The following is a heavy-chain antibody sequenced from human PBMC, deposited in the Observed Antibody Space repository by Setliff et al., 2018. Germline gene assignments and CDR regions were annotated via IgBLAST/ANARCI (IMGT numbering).Heavy chain of an antibody. CDR1: GGSISSRTYY. V-gene: IGHV4-61*09. J-gene: IGHJ5*02. CDR3: ARGGGGYHAAS. D-gene: IGHD2-2*01. Sequence: TSETLSLTCNVSGGSISSRTYYWSWIRQPAGKGLEWIGHIYTSWSTNYNPSLKSRVTMSVDTTKNQFSLKLTSVTAADTAVYYCARGGGGYHAASWGQGILVTVSS. CDR2: IYTSWST.